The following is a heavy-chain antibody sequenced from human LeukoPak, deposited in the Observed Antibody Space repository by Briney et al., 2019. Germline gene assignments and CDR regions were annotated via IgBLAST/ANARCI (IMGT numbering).Heavy chain of an antibody. CDR2: ISASGGST. Sequence: PGGSLRPSCAASGFTLSSYAMSWVRQAPGKGLEWVSSISASGGSTNYADPVKGRFTISRDNSKNTVYLQMNSRRAEDTAVYYCAKVMKGSERLTMVRGVIIKTAGLYYMDVWGKGTTVTVSS. CDR3: AKVMKGSERLTMVRGVIIKTAGLYYMDV. V-gene: IGHV3-23*01. CDR1: GFTLSSYA. D-gene: IGHD3-10*01. J-gene: IGHJ6*03.